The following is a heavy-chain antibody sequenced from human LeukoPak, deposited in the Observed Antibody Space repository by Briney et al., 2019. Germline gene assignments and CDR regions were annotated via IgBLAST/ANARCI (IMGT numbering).Heavy chain of an antibody. CDR2: MRSDGTSK. CDR3: AKDRPIKGGFDP. Sequence: GGSLRLSCVASGFSLTTYGMLWVRQAPGKGLQWVAFMRSDGTSKYYGDSVEGRFTISRDNSKSTLYLLMNSLSAEDTGIYYCAKDRPIKGGFDPWGQGTPVTASS. D-gene: IGHD3-16*01. V-gene: IGHV3-30*02. CDR1: GFSLTTYG. J-gene: IGHJ5*02.